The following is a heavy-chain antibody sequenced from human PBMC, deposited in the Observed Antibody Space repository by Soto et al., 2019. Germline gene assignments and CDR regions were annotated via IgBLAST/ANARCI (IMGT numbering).Heavy chain of an antibody. D-gene: IGHD1-26*01. J-gene: IGHJ5*02. Sequence: GASVKVSCKASGYTFTSSYLSWVRQAPGRGLEWVGWISPDNGNTNYARKLQGRVTMTADTSTSTVYMELTSLRPDDTAVYYCARGGGAHYRFDPWGQGTLVTVSS. V-gene: IGHV1-18*01. CDR3: ARGGGAHYRFDP. CDR2: ISPDNGNT. CDR1: GYTFTSSY.